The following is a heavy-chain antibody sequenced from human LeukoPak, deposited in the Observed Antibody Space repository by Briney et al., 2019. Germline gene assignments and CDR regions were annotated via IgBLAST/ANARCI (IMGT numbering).Heavy chain of an antibody. V-gene: IGHV1-8*01. CDR3: ARGGVVVPAAIGGYYYYYGMDV. CDR2: MNPNSGNT. Sequence: ASVKVSCKASGYTFTSYDINWVRQATGQGLEWMGWMNPNSGNTGYAQKFQGRVTMTRNTSISTAYMELSSLRSEDTAVYYCARGGVVVPAAIGGYYYYYGMDVWGQGTTVTVSS. J-gene: IGHJ6*02. D-gene: IGHD2-2*01. CDR1: GYTFTSYD.